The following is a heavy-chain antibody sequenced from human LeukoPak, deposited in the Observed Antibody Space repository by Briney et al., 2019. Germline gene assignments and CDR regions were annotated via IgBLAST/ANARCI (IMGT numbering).Heavy chain of an antibody. CDR2: IRYDGSNK. CDR1: GFTFSSYG. V-gene: IGHV3-30*02. Sequence: GGSLRLSCAASGFTFSSYGMHWVRQAPGKGQEWVAFIRYDGSNKYYADSVKGRFTISRDNAKNSLYLQMNSLRAEDTAVYYCASRLVVPAATVDYWGQGTLVTVSS. D-gene: IGHD2-2*01. J-gene: IGHJ4*02. CDR3: ASRLVVPAATVDY.